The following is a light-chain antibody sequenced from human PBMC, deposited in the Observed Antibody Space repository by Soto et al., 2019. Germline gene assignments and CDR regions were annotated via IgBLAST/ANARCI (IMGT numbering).Light chain of an antibody. V-gene: IGLV8-61*01. J-gene: IGLJ2*01. Sequence: QAVVTQEPSFSVSPGGTVTLTCGLSSGSVSTSYYPSWYQQTPGQAPRTLIYSTNTRSSGVPDRFSGSILGNKAALTITGAQADDESDYYCVLYMGSGISVFVGGTQLTVL. CDR1: SGSVSTSYY. CDR2: STN. CDR3: VLYMGSGISV.